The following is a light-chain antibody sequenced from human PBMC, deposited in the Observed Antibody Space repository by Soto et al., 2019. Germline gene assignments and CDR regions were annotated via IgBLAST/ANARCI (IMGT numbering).Light chain of an antibody. Sequence: DVVMTQARLSLPVTLGQPASISCRSSQSLIHSDGNTYLSWFQQRPGQSPRRLIYEVSDRDSGVTDRFTGSGSGTDFTLKISRVEAEDVGVYYCMQGTHWPWTFGQGTEVEIK. V-gene: IGKV2-30*02. J-gene: IGKJ1*01. CDR2: EVS. CDR3: MQGTHWPWT. CDR1: QSLIHSDGNTY.